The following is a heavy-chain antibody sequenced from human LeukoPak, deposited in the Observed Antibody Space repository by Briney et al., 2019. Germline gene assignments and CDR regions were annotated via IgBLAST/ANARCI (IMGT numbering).Heavy chain of an antibody. CDR1: GFTFSSYG. D-gene: IGHD3-10*01. J-gene: IGHJ4*02. CDR3: ATAPSGSGAFLDY. Sequence: GGSLRLSCAASGFTFSSYGMHWVRQAPGKGLEWVAVIWYGGSDKYYADSVKGRFTISRDNSKNTLYLQMNSLRAEDTAVYYCATAPSGSGAFLDYWGQGTLVTVSS. V-gene: IGHV3-33*01. CDR2: IWYGGSDK.